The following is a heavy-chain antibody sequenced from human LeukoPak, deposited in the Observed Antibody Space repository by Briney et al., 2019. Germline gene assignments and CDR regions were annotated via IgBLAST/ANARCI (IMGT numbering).Heavy chain of an antibody. Sequence: ASVKVSCKASGYTFTSYGISWVRRAPGQGLEWMGWISAYNGNTNYAQKLQGRVTMTTDTSTSTAYMELRSLRSDDTAVYYCARDRSQTVDYYDSSGYYDAFDIWGQGTMVTVSS. CDR3: ARDRSQTVDYYDSSGYYDAFDI. V-gene: IGHV1-18*01. D-gene: IGHD3-22*01. CDR2: ISAYNGNT. CDR1: GYTFTSYG. J-gene: IGHJ3*02.